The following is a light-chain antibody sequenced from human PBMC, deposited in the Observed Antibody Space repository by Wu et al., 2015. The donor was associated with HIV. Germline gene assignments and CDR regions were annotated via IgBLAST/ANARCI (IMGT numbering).Light chain of an antibody. CDR1: QSVNYN. CDR3: QQYNNWPRT. Sequence: EVVMTQSPATLSVSPGENATLSCRASQSVNYNLAWYQQKPGQAPRLLIYGASTRATGIPARFSGSGSGTEFTLTISSMQSEDFAVYYCQQYNNWPRTFGQGTKLEIK. V-gene: IGKV3-15*01. CDR2: GAS. J-gene: IGKJ2*01.